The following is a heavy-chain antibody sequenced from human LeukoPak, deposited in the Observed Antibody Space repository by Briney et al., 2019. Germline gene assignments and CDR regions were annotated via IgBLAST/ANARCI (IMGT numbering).Heavy chain of an antibody. CDR1: GFTVSSNP. J-gene: IGHJ4*02. CDR2: IYSDNT. Sequence: PGGSLRLSCTVSGFTVSSNPMSWVRQAPGKGLEWVSLIYSDNTHYSDSVKGRFTISRDNSKNTLYLQMNSLRAEDTAVYYCARRAGAYSHPYDYWGQGTLVTVSS. CDR3: ARRAGAYSHPYDY. D-gene: IGHD4/OR15-4a*01. V-gene: IGHV3-53*01.